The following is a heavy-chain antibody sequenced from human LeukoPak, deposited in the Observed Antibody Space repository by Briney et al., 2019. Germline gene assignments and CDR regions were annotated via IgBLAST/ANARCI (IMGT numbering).Heavy chain of an antibody. J-gene: IGHJ4*02. V-gene: IGHV3-7*01. D-gene: IGHD3-3*01. CDR2: IKHDGSEK. Sequence: GGSLRLSCASSGFIFTNYFMSWVRQAPGKGLELVAIIKHDGSEKYYGDSVRGRFTICRDNTMNSLYLQMSSLRAEDTAVYYCAPDRGWRTRGYYLYYFEYWRQGTLVTYST. CDR1: GFIFTNYF. CDR3: APDRGWRTRGYYLYYFEY.